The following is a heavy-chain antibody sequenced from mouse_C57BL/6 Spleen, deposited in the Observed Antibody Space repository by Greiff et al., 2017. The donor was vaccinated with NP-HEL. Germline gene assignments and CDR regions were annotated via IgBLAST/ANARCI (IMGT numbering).Heavy chain of an antibody. CDR2: ILPGSGST. CDR3: ARRGLGGSPLYDMDY. J-gene: IGHJ4*01. CDR1: GYTFTSYW. D-gene: IGHD1-1*02. Sequence: QVQLQQPGAELVKPGASVKVSCKASGYTFTSYWMHWVKQRPGQGLEWIGEILPGSGSTNYNEKFKGKATFTADTSSNTAYMQLSSLTTEDSAIYYCARRGLGGSPLYDMDYWGKGTSVTVSS. V-gene: IGHV1-9*01.